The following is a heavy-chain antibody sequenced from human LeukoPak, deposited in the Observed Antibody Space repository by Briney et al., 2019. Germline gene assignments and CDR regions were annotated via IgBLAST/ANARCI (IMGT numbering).Heavy chain of an antibody. Sequence: SQTLSLTCTVSGGSISSGSYYWRWIRQPAGTGLEWIGRIYTSGSTNYNPSLKSRVTISVDTSKNQFSLKLSSVTAADTAVYYCAREVVVIAIHDYWGQGTLVTVSS. J-gene: IGHJ4*02. D-gene: IGHD2-21*01. CDR3: AREVVVIAIHDY. V-gene: IGHV4-61*02. CDR1: GGSISSGSYY. CDR2: IYTSGST.